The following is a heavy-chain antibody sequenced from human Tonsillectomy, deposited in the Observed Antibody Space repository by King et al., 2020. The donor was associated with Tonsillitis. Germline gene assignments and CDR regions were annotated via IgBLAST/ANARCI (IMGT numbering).Heavy chain of an antibody. CDR1: GYTFTGYY. J-gene: IGHJ4*02. CDR3: ARDVGGYSYGLFNS. V-gene: IGHV1-2*02. Sequence: QLVQSGAEVKKPGASVKVSCKASGYTFTGYYMHWVRQAPGQGLEWMGWINPNSGGTNYAQKFQGRVTMTRDTSSSTAYMEVTRLGSDDTAVYYCARDVGGYSYGLFNSWGQGTLVTVSS. D-gene: IGHD5-18*01. CDR2: INPNSGGT.